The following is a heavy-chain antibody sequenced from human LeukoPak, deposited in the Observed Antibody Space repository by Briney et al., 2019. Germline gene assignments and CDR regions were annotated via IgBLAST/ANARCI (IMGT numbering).Heavy chain of an antibody. D-gene: IGHD6-13*01. CDR1: GGTFSSYD. CDR3: ARAQYSSSWHYDY. J-gene: IGHJ4*02. V-gene: IGHV1-69*05. Sequence: ASVKVSCKASGGTFSSYDISWVRQAPGQGLEWMGGIIPIFGTANYAQKFQGRVTITTDESTSTAYMELSSLRSEDTAVYYCARAQYSSSWHYDYWGQGTLVTVSS. CDR2: IIPIFGTA.